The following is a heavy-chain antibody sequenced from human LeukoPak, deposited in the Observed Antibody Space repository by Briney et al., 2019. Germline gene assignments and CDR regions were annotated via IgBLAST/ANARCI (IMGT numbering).Heavy chain of an antibody. D-gene: IGHD4-17*01. CDR1: GYTFTSYD. Sequence: GASVKVSCKASGYTFTSYDINWVRQATGQGLEWMGWMNPNSGNTGYAQKFQGRVTMTRNTSISTAYMELSSLRSEDTAVYYCASAPEIDPTTVTTVYFDYWGQGTLVTVSS. J-gene: IGHJ4*02. CDR2: MNPNSGNT. V-gene: IGHV1-8*01. CDR3: ASAPEIDPTTVTTVYFDY.